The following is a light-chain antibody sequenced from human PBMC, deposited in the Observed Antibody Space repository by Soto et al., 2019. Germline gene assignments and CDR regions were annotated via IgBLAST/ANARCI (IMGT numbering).Light chain of an antibody. J-gene: IGLJ1*01. CDR1: SSNIGSNT. V-gene: IGLV1-44*01. Sequence: QSVLTRPPSASGNPGRRVTISCSGSSSNIGSNTVNWYQQLPGTAPKLLIYSNNQRPSGVPDRFSGSKSGTSASLAISGLQSEDEADYYCAAWDDSLNGPYVFGTGTKVTVL. CDR2: SNN. CDR3: AAWDDSLNGPYV.